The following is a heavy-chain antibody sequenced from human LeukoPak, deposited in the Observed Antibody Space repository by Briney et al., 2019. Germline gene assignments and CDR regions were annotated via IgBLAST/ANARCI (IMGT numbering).Heavy chain of an antibody. V-gene: IGHV4-4*09. D-gene: IGHD5/OR15-5a*01. Sequence: SETLSLTCTVSGGSISSYYWTWIRQPPGKGLEWIGYIYTSGSTNYNPSLKSRVTMSVDTSKNQFSLKLSSVTAADTAVYYCARDRLVSRVYYMDVWGKGTTVTVSS. CDR1: GGSISSYY. CDR3: ARDRLVSRVYYMDV. J-gene: IGHJ6*03. CDR2: IYTSGST.